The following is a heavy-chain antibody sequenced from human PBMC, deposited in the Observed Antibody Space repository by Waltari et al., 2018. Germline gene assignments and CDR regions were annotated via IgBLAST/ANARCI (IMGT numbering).Heavy chain of an antibody. J-gene: IGHJ3*02. CDR1: GFTFDDYA. CDR2: INYNSASI. CDR3: LKKNDEVFDRNGLVYDAFDM. V-gene: IGHV3-9*01. Sequence: EVQLVESGGGLVQPGRSLRLSWVGSGFTFDDYAMHWVRQPPGQGLEWVSGINYNSASIGYGESVKGRFIISRDNARNSLYLQMNSLTTEDTALYYCLKKNDEVFDRNGLVYDAFDMWGQGTMVTVSP. D-gene: IGHD3-22*01.